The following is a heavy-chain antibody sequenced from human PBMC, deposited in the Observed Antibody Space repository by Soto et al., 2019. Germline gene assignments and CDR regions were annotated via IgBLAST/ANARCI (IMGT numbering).Heavy chain of an antibody. D-gene: IGHD2-21*02. V-gene: IGHV1-58*01. J-gene: IGHJ4*02. Sequence: PVEVSCRTCGVTVADSAVQCVRQAREQSLEWIGWIIVGSGQTKSAQKIQERLTITRDISTSTVYMELSSLNSEDTAVYYCAAELYERGDCCPFDYWGQGTLLTVSS. CDR1: GVTVADSA. CDR3: AAELYERGDCCPFDY. CDR2: IIVGSGQT.